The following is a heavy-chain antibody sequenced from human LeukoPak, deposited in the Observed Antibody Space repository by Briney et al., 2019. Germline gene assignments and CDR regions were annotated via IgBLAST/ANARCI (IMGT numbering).Heavy chain of an antibody. D-gene: IGHD2-2*01. J-gene: IGHJ4*02. CDR1: GFTFSSDW. V-gene: IGHV3-7*03. Sequence: PGGSLTLSCAASGFTFSSDWMSWVRQAPGKGRGWVANIKQDGREKYYMDSVKGRFTIPRANAKTSLYLQMNSLRAEDTAVYYCARGEYQLPGYSWGQGTLVTVSS. CDR2: IKQDGREK. CDR3: ARGEYQLPGYS.